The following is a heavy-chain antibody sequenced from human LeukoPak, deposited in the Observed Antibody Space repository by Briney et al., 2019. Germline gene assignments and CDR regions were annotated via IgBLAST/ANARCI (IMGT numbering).Heavy chain of an antibody. J-gene: IGHJ4*02. CDR2: ISSNGGST. CDR3: ARATGIVGAPD. CDR1: GFTFSSYA. D-gene: IGHD1-26*01. V-gene: IGHV3-64*01. Sequence: GGSLRLSCAASGFTFSSYAMHWARQAPGKGLEYVSAISSNGGSTFYANSVKGRFTISRDNSKNTLYLQMGSLRAEDMAVYYCARATGIVGAPDWGQGTLVTVSS.